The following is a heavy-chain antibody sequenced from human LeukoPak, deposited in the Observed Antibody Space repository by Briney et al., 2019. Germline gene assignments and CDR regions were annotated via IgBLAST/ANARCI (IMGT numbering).Heavy chain of an antibody. CDR3: TIYDGISAHDY. V-gene: IGHV3-73*01. Sequence: GGSLRLSCAASGFIFSDSTVHWVRQASGKGLEWVGRIRSKANTYATTYTASLKGRFIISRDDSKNTAYLQLNSLKTEDTAVYYCTIYDGISAHDYWGRGTLVTVSS. CDR2: IRSKANTYAT. D-gene: IGHD3-22*01. CDR1: GFIFSDST. J-gene: IGHJ4*02.